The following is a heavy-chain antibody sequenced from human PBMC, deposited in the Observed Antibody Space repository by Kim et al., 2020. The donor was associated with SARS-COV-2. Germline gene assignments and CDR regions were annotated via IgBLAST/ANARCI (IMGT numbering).Heavy chain of an antibody. CDR3: ARQGISDSSGYYLRDNWFDP. V-gene: IGHV4-59*08. D-gene: IGHD3-22*01. J-gene: IGHJ5*02. Sequence: RVTISVDTSKNQFSLKLSSVTAADTAVYYCARQGISDSSGYYLRDNWFDPWGQGTLVTVSS.